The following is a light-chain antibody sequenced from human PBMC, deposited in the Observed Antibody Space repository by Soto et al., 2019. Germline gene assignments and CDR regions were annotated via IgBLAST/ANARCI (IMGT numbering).Light chain of an antibody. CDR2: AAS. J-gene: IGKJ1*01. CDR3: QQSYITPRT. V-gene: IGKV1-39*01. Sequence: DIQMTQSPSSLSASVGDRVTITCRASQNITNCLNWYQQKSGKAPKLLIYAASNLQDGVPSRFSGSGSGTEFTLTVSSLQPEDFATYYCQQSYITPRTFGQGTTVEIK. CDR1: QNITNC.